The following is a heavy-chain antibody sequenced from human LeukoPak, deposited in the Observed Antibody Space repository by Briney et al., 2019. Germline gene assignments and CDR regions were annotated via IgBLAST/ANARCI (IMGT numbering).Heavy chain of an antibody. CDR2: IYSSGST. J-gene: IGHJ4*02. V-gene: IGHV4-4*07. CDR1: GDTIXXKY. D-gene: IGHD1-26*01. CDR3: AREWDSVNDY. Sequence: EXLSLXXXXSGDTIXXKYWTWIRQSAGKGLEWIGRIYSSGSTSYNPSLKSRVTMSVDTSKNQFSLKVSSVTAADTAVYFCAREWDSVNDYWGQGTLVTVSS.